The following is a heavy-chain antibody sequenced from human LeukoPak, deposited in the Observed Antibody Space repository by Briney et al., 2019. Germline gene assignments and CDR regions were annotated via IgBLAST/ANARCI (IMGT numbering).Heavy chain of an antibody. CDR2: ISSSGSGGNT. CDR1: GVTLSSYA. D-gene: IGHD1-26*01. CDR3: AKDRTVGASCWYFDL. J-gene: IGHJ2*01. Sequence: GGSLRLSCTASGVTLSSYAMSWARQAPGKGLEWVSGISSSGSGGNTYYADSVKGRFTISRDSSKNTLFLHMNTPRAEDTAIYYCAKDRTVGASCWYFDLWGRGTLVTVSS. V-gene: IGHV3-23*01.